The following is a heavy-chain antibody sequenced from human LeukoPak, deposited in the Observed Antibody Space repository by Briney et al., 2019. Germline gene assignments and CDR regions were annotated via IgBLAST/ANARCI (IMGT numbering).Heavy chain of an antibody. D-gene: IGHD3-10*01. CDR3: ARETTMVRGVIITFEDY. CDR2: IIPILGIA. J-gene: IGHJ4*02. Sequence: GASVKVSCKASGGTFSSYAISWVRQAPGQGLEWMGRIIPILGIANYAQKFQGRVTITADKSTSTAYMELSSLRSEDTAVYYCARETTMVRGVIITFEDYWGQGTLVTVSS. CDR1: GGTFSSYA. V-gene: IGHV1-69*04.